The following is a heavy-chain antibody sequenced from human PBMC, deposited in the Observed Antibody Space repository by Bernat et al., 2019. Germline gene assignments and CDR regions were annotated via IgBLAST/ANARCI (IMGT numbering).Heavy chain of an antibody. Sequence: EVQLLESGGGLVQPGGSLRLSCAASGFTFSSYAMSWVRQAPGKGLEWVSAISGSGGSTYYADSVKGRFTISRDNSKNTLYLHMNSLRAEDTAVYYCAKGDSSGWYYGGGVDYWGQGTLVTVSS. CDR2: ISGSGGST. D-gene: IGHD6-19*01. CDR3: AKGDSSGWYYGGGVDY. CDR1: GFTFSSYA. V-gene: IGHV3-23*01. J-gene: IGHJ4*02.